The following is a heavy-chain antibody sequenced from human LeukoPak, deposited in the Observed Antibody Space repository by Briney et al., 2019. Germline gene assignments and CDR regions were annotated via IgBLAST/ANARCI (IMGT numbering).Heavy chain of an antibody. CDR3: ARDGVITMIPTDYYGMDV. CDR2: ISSSGSTI. CDR1: GFTFSDYY. D-gene: IGHD3-22*01. V-gene: IGHV3-11*01. J-gene: IGHJ6*02. Sequence: PGGSLRLSCAASGFTFSDYYMSWIRQAPGKGLEWVSYISSSGSTIYYADSVKGRFTISRDNAKNSLYLQMNSLRAEDTAVYYCARDGVITMIPTDYYGMDVWGQGTTVTVSS.